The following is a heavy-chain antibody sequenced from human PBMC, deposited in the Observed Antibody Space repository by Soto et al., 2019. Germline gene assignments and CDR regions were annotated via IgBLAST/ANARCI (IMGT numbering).Heavy chain of an antibody. D-gene: IGHD2-8*01. Sequence: GGSLRLSCAASGFTFSGYNMNWVRQAPGKGLEWVSHISSSGNSMYYADSVKGRFTISRDNANNALLLQMNSLRAEDTAVYYCARVRYCTISTCPTNYYYYMDVWGKGTTVTVSS. V-gene: IGHV3-48*01. J-gene: IGHJ6*03. CDR1: GFTFSGYN. CDR3: ARVRYCTISTCPTNYYYYMDV. CDR2: ISSSGNSM.